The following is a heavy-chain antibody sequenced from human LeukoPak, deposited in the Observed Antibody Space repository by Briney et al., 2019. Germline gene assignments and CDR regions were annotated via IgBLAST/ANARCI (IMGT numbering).Heavy chain of an antibody. CDR1: GFTFSSYS. J-gene: IGHJ3*02. Sequence: GGSLRLSCAASGFTFSSYSMNWVRQAPGKGLEWVSYISSSGSTIYYADSVKGRFTISRDNAKNSLYLQMNSLRAEDTAVYYCARDGDRANDAFDIWGQGTMVTVSS. CDR2: ISSSGSTI. D-gene: IGHD4/OR15-4a*01. V-gene: IGHV3-48*01. CDR3: ARDGDRANDAFDI.